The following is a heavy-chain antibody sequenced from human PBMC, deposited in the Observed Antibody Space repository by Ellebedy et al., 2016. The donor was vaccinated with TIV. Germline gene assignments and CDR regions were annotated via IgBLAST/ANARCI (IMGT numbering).Heavy chain of an antibody. J-gene: IGHJ4*02. CDR2: IKEDGSEK. CDR1: GFTFSGYW. D-gene: IGHD5-24*01. Sequence: GGSLRLXXAASGFTFSGYWMSWVRQAPGKGLEWVANIKEDGSEKYYVDSVKGRFTISRDNAKNSLYLQMNSLRAEDTAVYFCARGEGWIDNWGQGTLVTVSS. V-gene: IGHV3-7*04. CDR3: ARGEGWIDN.